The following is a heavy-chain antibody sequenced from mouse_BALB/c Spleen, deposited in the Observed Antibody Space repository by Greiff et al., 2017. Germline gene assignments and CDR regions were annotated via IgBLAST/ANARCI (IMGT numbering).Heavy chain of an antibody. V-gene: IGHV5-2*03. CDR1: EYEFPSHD. J-gene: IGHJ4*01. CDR2: INSDGGST. CDR3: ARHEGTYDGSAMDY. Sequence: EVKVEESGGGLVQPGESLKLSCESNEYEFPSHDMSWVRKTPEKRLELVAAINSDGGSTYYPDTMERRFIISRDNTKKTLYLQMSSLRSEDTALYYCARHEGTYDGSAMDYWGQGTSVTVSS. D-gene: IGHD2-12*01.